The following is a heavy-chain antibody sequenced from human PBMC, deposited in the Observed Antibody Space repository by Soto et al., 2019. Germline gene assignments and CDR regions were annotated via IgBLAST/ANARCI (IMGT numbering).Heavy chain of an antibody. V-gene: IGHV3-30-3*01. CDR1: GFTFSSYA. Sequence: GGSLRLSCAASGFTFSSYAMHWVRQAPGKGLEWVAVISYDGSNKYYADSVKGRFTISRDNSKNTLYLQMNSLRAEDTAVYYCARDRGGSWRYYGMDVWGQGTTVTVSS. CDR3: ARDRGGSWRYYGMDV. J-gene: IGHJ6*02. CDR2: ISYDGSNK. D-gene: IGHD6-13*01.